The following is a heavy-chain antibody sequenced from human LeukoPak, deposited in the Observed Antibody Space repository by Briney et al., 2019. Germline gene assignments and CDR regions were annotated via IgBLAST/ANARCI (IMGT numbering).Heavy chain of an antibody. CDR1: GFTFSSYG. Sequence: GGSLRLSCAASGFTFSSYGMHWVRQAPGKGLEWVAVISYDGSNKYYADSVKGRFTISRDNSKNTLYLQMNSLRAEDTAVYYCAKDEDSGTTFGELDYWGQGTLVTVSP. CDR3: AKDEDSGTTFGELDY. V-gene: IGHV3-30*18. CDR2: ISYDGSNK. D-gene: IGHD1-7*01. J-gene: IGHJ4*02.